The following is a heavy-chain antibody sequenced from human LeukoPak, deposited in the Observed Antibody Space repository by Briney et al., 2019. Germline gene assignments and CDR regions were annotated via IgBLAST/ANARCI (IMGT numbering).Heavy chain of an antibody. Sequence: PGGSLRLSCAASGYTFSSSAMTWVRQAPGKGLEWVGRIKSKTDGGTTDYAAPVKGRFTISRDDSKNTLYLQMNSLKTEDTAVYYCTFIDPYYFDYWGQGTLVTVSS. CDR3: TFIDPYYFDY. J-gene: IGHJ4*02. V-gene: IGHV3-15*01. CDR2: IKSKTDGGTT. CDR1: GYTFSSSA.